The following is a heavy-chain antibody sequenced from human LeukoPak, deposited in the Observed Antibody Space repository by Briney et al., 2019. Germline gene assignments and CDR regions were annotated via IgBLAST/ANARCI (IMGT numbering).Heavy chain of an antibody. CDR2: IYYSGST. J-gene: IGHJ6*02. Sequence: SETLSLTCTVSGGSISSSSYYWGWIRQPPGKGLEWIGSIYYSGSTNYNPSLKSRVTMSVDTSKNQFSLKLSSVTAADTAVYYCARDRTIRSSDVTYFYGMDVWGQGTTVTVSS. CDR1: GGSISSSSYY. V-gene: IGHV4-39*07. D-gene: IGHD5-12*01. CDR3: ARDRTIRSSDVTYFYGMDV.